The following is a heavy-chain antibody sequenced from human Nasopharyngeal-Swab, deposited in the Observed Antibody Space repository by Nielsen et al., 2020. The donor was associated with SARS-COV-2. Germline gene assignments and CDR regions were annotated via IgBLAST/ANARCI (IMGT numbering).Heavy chain of an antibody. J-gene: IGHJ6*03. V-gene: IGHV3-30*18. CDR3: AKDGRVDIVATGYYYYYYMDV. CDR1: GFTFSSYG. Sequence: GESLKISCAASGFTFSSYGMHWVRQAPGKGLERVAVISYDGSNKYYADSVKGRFTISRDNSKNTLYLQMNSLRAEDTAVYYCAKDGRVDIVATGYYYYYYMDVWGKGTTVTVSS. D-gene: IGHD5-12*01. CDR2: ISYDGSNK.